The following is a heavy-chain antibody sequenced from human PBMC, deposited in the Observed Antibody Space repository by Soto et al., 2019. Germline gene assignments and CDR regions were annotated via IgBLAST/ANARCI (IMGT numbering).Heavy chain of an antibody. J-gene: IGHJ4*02. CDR1: GFTFSNFG. Sequence: PGGSLRLSCAASGFTFSNFGMHWVRQAPGKGLEWVAFIWYDGSEKYNADSVQGRFTISRDNSKNTLYLQMNSLRAEDTAIYYCARSRETFDYWGQGTLVTVYS. CDR3: ARSRETFDY. V-gene: IGHV3-33*01. D-gene: IGHD1-26*01. CDR2: IWYDGSEK.